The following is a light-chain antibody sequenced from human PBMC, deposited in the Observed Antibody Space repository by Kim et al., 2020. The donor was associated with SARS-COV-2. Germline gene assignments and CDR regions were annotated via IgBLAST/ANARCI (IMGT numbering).Light chain of an antibody. CDR2: AAS. J-gene: IGKJ2*02. CDR1: HSVRSNY. Sequence: LSPGEGATLSCRASHSVRSNYLAWYQQKPGQAPRLLIYAASSRATGIPDRFSGSGSGTDFTLTIGRLEPEDFAVYYCQQYGSSPGTFGQGTKLEI. V-gene: IGKV3-20*01. CDR3: QQYGSSPGT.